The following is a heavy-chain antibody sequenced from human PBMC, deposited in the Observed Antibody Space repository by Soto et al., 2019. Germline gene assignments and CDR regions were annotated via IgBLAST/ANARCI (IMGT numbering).Heavy chain of an antibody. CDR3: ARVLQIHYDFWSGYITAPSWFDT. CDR1: GYTFTSYD. CDR2: MNPNSGNT. Sequence: ASVKVSCKASGYTFTSYDINWVRQATGQGLEWMGWMNPNSGNTGYAQKFQGRVTMTRNTSISTAYMELSSLRSEDTAVYYCARVLQIHYDFWSGYITAPSWFDTGGQGALVTVSS. J-gene: IGHJ5*02. V-gene: IGHV1-8*01. D-gene: IGHD3-3*01.